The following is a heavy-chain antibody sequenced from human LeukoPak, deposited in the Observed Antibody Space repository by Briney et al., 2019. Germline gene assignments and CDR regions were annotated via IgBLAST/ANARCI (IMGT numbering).Heavy chain of an antibody. J-gene: IGHJ4*02. D-gene: IGHD5-12*01. Sequence: ASVKVSCKASGYTFTSYAMNWVRQAPGQGLEWMGWINTNTGNPTYAQGFTGRFVFSLDTSVSTAYLQISSLKAEDTAVYYCARGGRGGYEESEYHWGQGTLVTVSS. CDR2: INTNTGNP. V-gene: IGHV7-4-1*02. CDR1: GYTFTSYA. CDR3: ARGGRGGYEESEYH.